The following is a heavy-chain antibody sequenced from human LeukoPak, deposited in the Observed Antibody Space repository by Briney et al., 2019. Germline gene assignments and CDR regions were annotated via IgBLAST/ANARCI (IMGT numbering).Heavy chain of an antibody. CDR3: VFPGGSATYTHPHLDY. CDR1: GFTLSGYE. J-gene: IGHJ4*02. Sequence: PGGSLRLACAASGFTLSGYEMKWVRQAPGKGLEGVSFIKTFGTTKFYADSVKGRFTISRATARSSLYLQMNSLTSDDAGVYYCVFPGGSATYTHPHLDYWGQGTLVTVST. CDR2: IKTFGTTK. V-gene: IGHV3-48*03. D-gene: IGHD3-10*01.